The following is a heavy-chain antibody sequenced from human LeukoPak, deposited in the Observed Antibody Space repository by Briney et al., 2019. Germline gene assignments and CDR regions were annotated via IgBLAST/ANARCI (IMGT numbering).Heavy chain of an antibody. V-gene: IGHV3-53*01. J-gene: IGHJ4*02. D-gene: IGHD6-13*01. CDR2: IYSGGST. Sequence: GGSLRLSCAASGFTVSSNSMSWVRPAPGPGLEWVSVIYSGGSTYYADSVKGRFTISRDNSKNTLYLQMNSLRAEDTAVYYCARELAAADDYWGQGTLVTVSS. CDR1: GFTVSSNS. CDR3: ARELAAADDY.